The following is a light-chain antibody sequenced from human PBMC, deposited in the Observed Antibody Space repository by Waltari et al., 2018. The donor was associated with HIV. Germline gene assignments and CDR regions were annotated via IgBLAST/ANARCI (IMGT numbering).Light chain of an antibody. V-gene: IGKV3-15*01. CDR2: HAS. CDR3: QQYENWPT. CDR1: QSVSGL. Sequence: EIVMTQSPATLSVSPGDTGPLSSLPSQSVSGLFAWYKVKPGQSPRLLIYHASTRATGVPARFSGSGSETEFTLTISSLQSEDVAVYYCQQYENWPTFGQGTKVEIK. J-gene: IGKJ1*01.